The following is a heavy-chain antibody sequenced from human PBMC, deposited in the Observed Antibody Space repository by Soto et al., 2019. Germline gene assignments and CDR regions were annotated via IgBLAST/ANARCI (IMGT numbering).Heavy chain of an antibody. J-gene: IGHJ4*02. CDR3: VKVLARGVGVPRFYFDS. CDR1: GCTFSNSW. CDR2: INADGTST. V-gene: IGHV3-74*01. Sequence: GSLRGAGSASGCTFSNSWMHWVRQVSGKGLEWVSRINADGTSTSYADSVKGRFTISRDNAKNTLYLHVNSLRAEDTAVYYCVKVLARGVGVPRFYFDSWGQGALVTVYS. D-gene: IGHD5-12*01.